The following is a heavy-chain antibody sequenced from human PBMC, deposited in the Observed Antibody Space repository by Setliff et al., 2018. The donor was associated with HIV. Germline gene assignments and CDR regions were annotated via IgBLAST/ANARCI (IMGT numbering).Heavy chain of an antibody. D-gene: IGHD1-26*01. Sequence: ASVKVACKASGYTFTNFAISWVRQAPGQGLEWMGWISAYNDDTNYAPKFQGRVTMSTDTSTSTAYMEQRSLRSEDTAVYYCARDRSYYPHYFYYWGQGTLFTVSS. J-gene: IGHJ4*02. CDR2: ISAYNDDT. CDR3: ARDRSYYPHYFYY. CDR1: GYTFTNFA. V-gene: IGHV1-18*01.